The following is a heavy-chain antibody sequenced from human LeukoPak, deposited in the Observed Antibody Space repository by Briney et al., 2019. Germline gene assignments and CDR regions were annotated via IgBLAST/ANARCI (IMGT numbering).Heavy chain of an antibody. CDR2: IYYSGST. Sequence: PSETLSLTCTVSGGSISSYYWSWIRQPPGKGLEWIGYIYYSGSTNYNPSLKSRVTISVDTSKNQFSLKLSSVTAADTAVYYCARVMDTAERFFDYWGQGTLVTVSS. D-gene: IGHD5-18*01. CDR1: GGSISSYY. J-gene: IGHJ4*02. CDR3: ARVMDTAERFFDY. V-gene: IGHV4-59*08.